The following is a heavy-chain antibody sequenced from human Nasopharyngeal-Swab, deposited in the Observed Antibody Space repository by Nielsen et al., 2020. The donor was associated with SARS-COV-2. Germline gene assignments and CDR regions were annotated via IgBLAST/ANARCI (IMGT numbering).Heavy chain of an antibody. CDR3: ARLELRSRYFES. V-gene: IGHV4-61*02. J-gene: IGHJ4*02. D-gene: IGHD1-7*01. Sequence: SETLSLTCSVSGGSISSGSYYWNWIRQPAGKGLEWIGRIYTSGSTDYNPSLRSRVTISVDTSQNQFSLKLSSVTAADTAVYYCARLELRSRYFESWGQGTLVTVSS. CDR1: GGSISSGSYY. CDR2: IYTSGST.